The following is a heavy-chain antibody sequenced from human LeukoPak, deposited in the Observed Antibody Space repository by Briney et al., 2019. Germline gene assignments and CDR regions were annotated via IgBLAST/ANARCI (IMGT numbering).Heavy chain of an antibody. V-gene: IGHV3-7*01. Sequence: GGSLKLSCAVSGFTFSRYWMTWVRQAPGKGLEWVASIKQDGNEKYYVDSVRGRFTISRDNAKNSLYLQMNSLRDEDTAVYYCASSGSYRFDYWGQGTLVTVSS. D-gene: IGHD1-26*01. CDR2: IKQDGNEK. CDR3: ASSGSYRFDY. CDR1: GFTFSRYW. J-gene: IGHJ4*02.